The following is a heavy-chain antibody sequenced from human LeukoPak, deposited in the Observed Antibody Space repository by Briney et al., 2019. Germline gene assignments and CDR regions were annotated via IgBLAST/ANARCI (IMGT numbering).Heavy chain of an antibody. CDR2: IYYSGST. CDR3: ARGAGESGYSSSWRPFFDY. J-gene: IGHJ4*02. V-gene: IGHV4-59*01. D-gene: IGHD6-13*01. CDR1: GGSISSYY. Sequence: SETLSLTCTVSGGSISSYYWSWIRQPPGKGLEWIGYIYYSGSTNYSRSLKSRVTISVDTSKNQFSLKLSSVTAADTAVYYCARGAGESGYSSSWRPFFDYWGQGTLVTVSS.